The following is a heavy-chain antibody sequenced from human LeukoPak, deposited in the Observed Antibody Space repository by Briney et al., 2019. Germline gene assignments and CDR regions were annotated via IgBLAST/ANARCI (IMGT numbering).Heavy chain of an antibody. Sequence: GGSLRLSCAASGFTFSSYAMSWVRQAPGEGLEWVSGISGSGGSTYYADSVKGRFTISRDNSKNTLSLQMNSLRAEDTALYYCAKSAGSFFDYWGQGTLVTVSS. CDR1: GFTFSSYA. D-gene: IGHD2-15*01. J-gene: IGHJ4*02. V-gene: IGHV3-23*01. CDR2: ISGSGGST. CDR3: AKSAGSFFDY.